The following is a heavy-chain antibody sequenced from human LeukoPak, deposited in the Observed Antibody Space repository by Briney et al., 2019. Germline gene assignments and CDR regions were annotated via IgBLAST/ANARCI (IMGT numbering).Heavy chain of an antibody. J-gene: IGHJ5*02. CDR2: ISAYNGNT. V-gene: IGHV1-18*01. D-gene: IGHD3-10*01. Sequence: GASVKVSCKASGYTFTSYGISWVRQAPGQGLEWMGWISAYNGNTIYAQKFQGRVTMTEDTSTDTAYMELSSLRSEDTAVYYCATSLPKYYYGSKNNDFNPFSWGQGTLVTVSS. CDR1: GYTFTSYG. CDR3: ATSLPKYYYGSKNNDFNPFS.